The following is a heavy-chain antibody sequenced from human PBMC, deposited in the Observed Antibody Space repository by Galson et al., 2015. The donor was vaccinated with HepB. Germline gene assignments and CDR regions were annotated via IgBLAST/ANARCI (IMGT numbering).Heavy chain of an antibody. CDR1: GFTFSDYY. Sequence: SLRLSCAASGFTFSDYYMSWIRQAPGKGLEWVSSISSSSSYIYYADSVKGRFTISRDNAKNSLYLQMNSLRAEDTAVYYCAKDWHGDYGGTPFLFDYWGQGTLVTVSS. CDR3: AKDWHGDYGGTPFLFDY. J-gene: IGHJ4*02. CDR2: ISSSSSYI. D-gene: IGHD4-23*01. V-gene: IGHV3-11*06.